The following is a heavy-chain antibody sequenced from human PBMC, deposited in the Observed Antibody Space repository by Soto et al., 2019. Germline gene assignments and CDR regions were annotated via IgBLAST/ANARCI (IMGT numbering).Heavy chain of an antibody. V-gene: IGHV1-69*13. Sequence: SVKVSCKASGGSFSSYAISWVRQAPGQGLEWMGGIIPIFGTANYAQKFQGRVTITADESTSTAYMELSSLRSEDTAVYYCARDPYSGYGEDYWGQGTLVTVSS. CDR3: ARDPYSGYGEDY. CDR2: IIPIFGTA. J-gene: IGHJ4*02. D-gene: IGHD5-12*01. CDR1: GGSFSSYA.